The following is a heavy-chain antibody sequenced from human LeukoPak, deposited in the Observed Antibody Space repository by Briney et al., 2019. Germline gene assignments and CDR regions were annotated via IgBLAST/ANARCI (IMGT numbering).Heavy chain of an antibody. CDR1: GYSLTSYW. V-gene: IGHV5-10-1*01. J-gene: IGHJ5*02. D-gene: IGHD6-19*01. Sequence: GSLRLSRMGSGYSLTSYWISWVRQMPGEGREWMGRIDPSDSYNNYSPYFQGNVSISADKSISTAYLQWSSLKASDTAMYYCARHSSGWTFDPWGQGTLVTVSS. CDR2: IDPSDSYN. CDR3: ARHSSGWTFDP.